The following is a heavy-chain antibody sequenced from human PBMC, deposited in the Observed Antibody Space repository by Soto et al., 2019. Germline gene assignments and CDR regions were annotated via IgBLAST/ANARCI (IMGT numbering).Heavy chain of an antibody. J-gene: IGHJ4*02. CDR2: ISYDGSNK. CDR1: GFTFSSYG. D-gene: IGHD2-15*01. Sequence: SLRLSCASSGFTFSSYGMHWVRQAPGKGLEWVAVISYDGSNKYYADSVKGRFTISRDNSKNTLYLQMNSLRAEDTAVYYCAKDSVGYCSGGSCYSLSYFDYWGQGTLVTVSS. V-gene: IGHV3-30*18. CDR3: AKDSVGYCSGGSCYSLSYFDY.